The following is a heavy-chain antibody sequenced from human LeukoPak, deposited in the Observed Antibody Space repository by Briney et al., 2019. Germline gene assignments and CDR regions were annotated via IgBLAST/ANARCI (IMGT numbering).Heavy chain of an antibody. CDR3: ARDCSSTSCRTQSDY. Sequence: SVKVSCKASGGTFSSYAISWVRQAPGQGLEWMGGIIPIFGTANYAQKFQGRVTITADESTSTAYMELSSLRSEDTAVYYCARDCSSTSCRTQSDYWGQGTLDTVSS. V-gene: IGHV1-69*01. CDR2: IIPIFGTA. D-gene: IGHD2-2*01. CDR1: GGTFSSYA. J-gene: IGHJ4*02.